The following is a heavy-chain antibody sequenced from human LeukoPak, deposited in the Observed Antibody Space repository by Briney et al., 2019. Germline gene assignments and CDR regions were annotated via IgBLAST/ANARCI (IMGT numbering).Heavy chain of an antibody. CDR2: VYSGGGT. J-gene: IGHJ4*02. CDR1: GFTVSSNY. V-gene: IGHV3-66*01. CDR3: AKDPQAARLGPYYFDY. Sequence: PGGSLRLSCAASGFTVSSNYMSWVRQAPGKGLEWVATVYSGGGTYYVDSVKGRFTVSRDNSKNTLYIQMNSLRAEDTAVYYCAKDPQAARLGPYYFDYWGQGTLVTVSS. D-gene: IGHD6-6*01.